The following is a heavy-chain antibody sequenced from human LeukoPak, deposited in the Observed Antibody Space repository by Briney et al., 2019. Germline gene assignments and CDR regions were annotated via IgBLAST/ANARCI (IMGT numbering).Heavy chain of an antibody. CDR1: GGSISSSSYY. Sequence: PSETLSLTCTVSGGSISSSSYYWGWIRQPPGKGLEWIGSIYYSGSTYYNPSLKSRVTISVDTSKNQFSLKLSSVTAADTAVYYCARQGLTTVTTSGIGYWGQGTLVTVS. J-gene: IGHJ4*02. CDR3: ARQGLTTVTTSGIGY. CDR2: IYYSGST. V-gene: IGHV4-39*01. D-gene: IGHD4-17*01.